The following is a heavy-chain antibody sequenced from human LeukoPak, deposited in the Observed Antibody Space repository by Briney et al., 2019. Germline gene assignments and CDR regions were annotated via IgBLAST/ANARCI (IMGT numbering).Heavy chain of an antibody. J-gene: IGHJ4*02. V-gene: IGHV3-49*04. CDR1: GFTFGDYA. CDR2: IRSKAYGGTT. CDR3: TREERYRFDY. D-gene: IGHD1-1*01. Sequence: GGSLRLSCTASGFTFGDYAISWVRQAPGKGLEWVGFIRSKAYGGTTEYAASVKGRFTISRDDSKSIAYLQMNSLKTEDTAVYYCTREERYRFDYWGQGTLVTVSS.